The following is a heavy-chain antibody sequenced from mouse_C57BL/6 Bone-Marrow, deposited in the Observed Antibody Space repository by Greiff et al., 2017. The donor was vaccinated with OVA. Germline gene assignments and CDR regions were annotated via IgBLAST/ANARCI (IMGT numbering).Heavy chain of an antibody. D-gene: IGHD1-1*01. CDR3: ARSHYYGSSPKYFDV. J-gene: IGHJ1*03. Sequence: EVKLMESGGGLVQPGGSLSLSCAASGFTFTDYYMSWVRQPPGKALEWLGFIRNKANGYTTEYSASVKGRFTISRDNSQSILYLQMNALRAEDSATYYCARSHYYGSSPKYFDVWGTGTTVTVSS. CDR2: IRNKANGYTT. V-gene: IGHV7-3*01. CDR1: GFTFTDYY.